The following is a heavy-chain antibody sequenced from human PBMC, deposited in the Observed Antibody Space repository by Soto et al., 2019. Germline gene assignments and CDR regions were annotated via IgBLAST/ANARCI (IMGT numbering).Heavy chain of an antibody. Sequence: QVQLVQSGAEVKKPGASVTVSCKTSGYTFSNYGINWVRQAPGQGLEWMGWISGYNGNTNYAKAVQGRVTMPTDKSTGKVYMELRSLKSDDTAIYYCSRFIMVGGWFDPNYYHGMDVWGQGTTVTVSS. V-gene: IGHV1-18*01. CDR1: GYTFSNYG. CDR3: SRFIMVGGWFDPNYYHGMDV. J-gene: IGHJ6*02. D-gene: IGHD6-19*01. CDR2: ISGYNGNT.